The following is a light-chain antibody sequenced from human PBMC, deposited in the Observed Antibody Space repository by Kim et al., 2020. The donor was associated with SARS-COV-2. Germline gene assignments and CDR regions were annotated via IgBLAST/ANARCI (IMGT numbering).Light chain of an antibody. J-gene: IGKJ1*01. Sequence: IVMTQSPATLSVSPGERATLSCRASQSVSSYLAWYQQKPGQAPRLLISGAFTWATGIPARFSGSGSGTEFTLTISSLQSEDFAVYYCQQYNNWLTFGQGSKMEIK. V-gene: IGKV3-15*01. CDR3: QQYNNWLT. CDR2: GAF. CDR1: QSVSSY.